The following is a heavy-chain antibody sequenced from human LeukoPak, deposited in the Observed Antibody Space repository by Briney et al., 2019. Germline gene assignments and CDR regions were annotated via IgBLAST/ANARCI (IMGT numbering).Heavy chain of an antibody. J-gene: IGHJ5*01. D-gene: IGHD3-3*01. CDR1: GGSITSSSYY. CDR2: IFYSGNT. Sequence: SETLSLTCTVSGGSITSSSYYWGWIRQPPGKGLEWIGNIFYSGNTFYNPSLKSRVTISVDTSENQFSLKLSSVTAADTAVYCCARGTIFGAATNWFDSWGQGTLVIVSS. V-gene: IGHV4-39*01. CDR3: ARGTIFGAATNWFDS.